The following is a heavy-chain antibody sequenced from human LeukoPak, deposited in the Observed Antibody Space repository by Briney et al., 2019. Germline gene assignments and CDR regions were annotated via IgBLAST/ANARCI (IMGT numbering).Heavy chain of an antibody. D-gene: IGHD3-16*01. CDR2: IHYSGST. V-gene: IGHV4-31*03. CDR1: GGSISSGGYY. Sequence: SQTLSLTCTVSGGSISSGGYYWSWIRQHPGKGLEWIGYIHYSGSTYYNPSLKSRVTISVDTSKNQFSLKLSSVTAADTAVYYCAREGPEGGFDYWGQGTLVTVSS. CDR3: AREGPEGGFDY. J-gene: IGHJ4*02.